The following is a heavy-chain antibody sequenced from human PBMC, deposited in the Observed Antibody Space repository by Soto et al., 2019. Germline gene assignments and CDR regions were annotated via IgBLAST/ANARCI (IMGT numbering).Heavy chain of an antibody. CDR2: IYYSGST. D-gene: IGHD1-1*01. V-gene: IGHV4-31*03. CDR1: GGSISSGGYY. CDR3: ASRPTGVPI. Sequence: ASETLSLTCTVSGGSISSGGYYWSWIRQHPGKGLEWIGYIYYSGSTYYNPSLKSRVTISVDKSEKQFSLNLNSVTAADTAVYYCASRPTGVPIWGQGTLVTVSS. J-gene: IGHJ4*02.